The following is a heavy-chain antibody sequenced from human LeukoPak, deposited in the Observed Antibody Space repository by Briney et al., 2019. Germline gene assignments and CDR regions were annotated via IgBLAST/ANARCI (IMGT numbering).Heavy chain of an antibody. CDR2: IYYSGST. Sequence: SETLSLTCTVSGGSISSYYWSWIRQPPGKGLEWIGYIYYSGSTNYSPSLKSRVTISVDTSKNQFSLKLSSVTAADTAVYYCARDRGGDGYSSFDYWGQGTLVTVSS. CDR3: ARDRGGDGYSSFDY. CDR1: GGSISSYY. D-gene: IGHD5-24*01. J-gene: IGHJ4*02. V-gene: IGHV4-59*01.